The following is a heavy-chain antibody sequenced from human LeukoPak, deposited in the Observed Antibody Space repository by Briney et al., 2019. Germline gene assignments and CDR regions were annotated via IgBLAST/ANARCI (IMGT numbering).Heavy chain of an antibody. J-gene: IGHJ4*02. Sequence: GGSLRLSCAASGFTFSSYSMNWVREAPGRGLECVSSITSSSYIYYTDSVKGRFTISRDNAKNSLYMQMNSLRAEDTAVYYCARDQSRLYDYWGQGPLVTVSS. D-gene: IGHD2-8*01. CDR2: ITSSSYI. CDR1: GFTFSSYS. V-gene: IGHV3-21*01. CDR3: ARDQSRLYDY.